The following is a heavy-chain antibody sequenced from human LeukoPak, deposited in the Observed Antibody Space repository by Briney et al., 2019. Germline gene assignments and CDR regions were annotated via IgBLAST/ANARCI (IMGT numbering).Heavy chain of an antibody. D-gene: IGHD3-10*01. V-gene: IGHV3-23*01. CDR2: ITGSGGRT. CDR3: AKGGAVSSKSITMIRGTRRYYYYMDV. J-gene: IGHJ6*03. CDR1: GFTFSSYA. Sequence: GGSLRLSCAASGFTFSSYAMNWVRQAPGKGLEWVSAITGSGGRTYYADSVKGRFTISRDNSKNTLFLQVNSLRAEDTAVYYCAKGGAVSSKSITMIRGTRRYYYYMDVWGKGTTVTISS.